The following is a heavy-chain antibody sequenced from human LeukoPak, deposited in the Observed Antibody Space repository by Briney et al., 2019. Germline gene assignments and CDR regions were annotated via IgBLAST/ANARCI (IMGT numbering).Heavy chain of an antibody. J-gene: IGHJ4*02. CDR3: ARGGFQSDY. V-gene: IGHV4-59*01. Sequence: SETLSLTCTVSGGSMTSYYWSWIRQPPGKGLEWIGYIYYSGSTKYNPSLKSRVTISVATSKNQFSLKLNSMTTADTAVYYCARGGFQSDYWGQGTLVTVSS. CDR2: IYYSGST. CDR1: GGSMTSYY. D-gene: IGHD2-21*01.